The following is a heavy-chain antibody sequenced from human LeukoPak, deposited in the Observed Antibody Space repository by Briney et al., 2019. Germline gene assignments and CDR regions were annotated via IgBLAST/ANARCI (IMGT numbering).Heavy chain of an antibody. D-gene: IGHD3-3*01. Sequence: GESLKISCKGSGYSFTDHWIGWVRQMPGKGLEWMGIIYPGDSDTRYSPSFQGQVTISADKSISTAYLQWSSLKASDTAMYYCARELGITIFGVPSDAFDIWGQGTMVTVSS. CDR3: ARELGITIFGVPSDAFDI. J-gene: IGHJ3*02. CDR2: IYPGDSDT. CDR1: GYSFTDHW. V-gene: IGHV5-51*01.